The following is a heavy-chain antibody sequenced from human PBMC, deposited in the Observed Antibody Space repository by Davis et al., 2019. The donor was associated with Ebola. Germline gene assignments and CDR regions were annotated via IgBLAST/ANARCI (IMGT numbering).Heavy chain of an antibody. V-gene: IGHV3-23*01. J-gene: IGHJ3*02. D-gene: IGHD3-22*01. CDR1: GFTFSSYA. CDR3: AKKWGEDYYDSSDQTDAFDI. CDR2: ISGSGGST. Sequence: PGGSLTLSCAASGFTFSSYAMSWVRQAPGKGLEWVSAISGSGGSTYYADSVKGRFTISRDNSKNTLYLQMNSLRAEDTAVYYCAKKWGEDYYDSSDQTDAFDIWGQGTMVTVSS.